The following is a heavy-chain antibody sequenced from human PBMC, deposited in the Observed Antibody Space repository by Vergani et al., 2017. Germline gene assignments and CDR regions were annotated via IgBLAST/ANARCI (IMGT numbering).Heavy chain of an antibody. V-gene: IGHV4-34*01. CDR2: INHSGST. J-gene: IGHJ6*03. CDR3: ARLRSPNYYYYYYMDV. Sequence: QVQLQQWGAGLLKPSETLSLTCAVYGGSFSGYYWSWIRQPPGKGLECIGEINHSGSTNYNPSLKSRVTISVDTSKNQFSLQLTSVTATDTAIYYCARLRSPNYYYYYYMDVWGKGTTVTVSS. CDR1: GGSFSGYY.